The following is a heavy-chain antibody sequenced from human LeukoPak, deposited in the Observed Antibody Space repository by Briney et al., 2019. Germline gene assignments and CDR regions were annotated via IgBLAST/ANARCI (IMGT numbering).Heavy chain of an antibody. V-gene: IGHV4-34*01. J-gene: IGHJ3*02. CDR1: GGSFSGYY. CDR3: ARENDRAFDI. CDR2: IKHSRST. Sequence: SETLSLTCAVYGGSFSGYYWSWIRQPPGKGLDWIGEIKHSRSTNYNPSLKSRVTISVDTSKNQFSLKLSSVTAADTAVYYCARENDRAFDIWGQGTMVTVSS.